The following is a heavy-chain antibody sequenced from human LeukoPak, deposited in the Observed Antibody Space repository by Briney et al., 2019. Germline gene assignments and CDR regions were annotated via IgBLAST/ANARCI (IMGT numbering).Heavy chain of an antibody. Sequence: GGSLRLSCAASGFTVSSNYMRWVRQAPGRGLEWVSVIYSGGSTYYADSVKGGINISRDNTKNKLHILLNSVRAEDPTVKYRASAPRSVSCYWGKGALVTVSS. CDR2: IYSGGST. CDR3: ASAPRSVSCY. J-gene: IGHJ4*02. CDR1: GFTVSSNY. V-gene: IGHV3-66*01. D-gene: IGHD2-15*01.